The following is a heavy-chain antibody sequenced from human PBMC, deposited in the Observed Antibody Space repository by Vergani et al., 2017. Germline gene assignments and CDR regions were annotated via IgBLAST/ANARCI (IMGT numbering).Heavy chain of an antibody. CDR2: INPSGGST. J-gene: IGHJ6*02. CDR3: ARDRGVRGVIPYYYYYGMDV. Sequence: QVQLVQSGAEVKKPGASVKVSCKASGYTFTSYYMHWVRPAAGQGLEWMGIINPSGGSTSYAQKFQGRVTMTRDTSTSTVYMELSSLRSEDTAVYYCARDRGVRGVIPYYYYYGMDVWGQGTTVTVSS. D-gene: IGHD3-10*01. CDR1: GYTFTSYY. V-gene: IGHV1-46*01.